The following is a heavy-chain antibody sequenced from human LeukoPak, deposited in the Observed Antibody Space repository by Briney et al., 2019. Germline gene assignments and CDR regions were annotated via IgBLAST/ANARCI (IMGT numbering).Heavy chain of an antibody. CDR3: ARDFL. Sequence: GGSLRLSCAASGVTFRNYWMSRVRQAPGKGLEWLANINEDGSGKYYVDSVKGRFTISRDNAKNSLYLQMNSLRDEDTAVYYCARDFLGGQGTLVTASS. J-gene: IGHJ4*02. CDR2: INEDGSGK. V-gene: IGHV3-7*01. CDR1: GVTFRNYW.